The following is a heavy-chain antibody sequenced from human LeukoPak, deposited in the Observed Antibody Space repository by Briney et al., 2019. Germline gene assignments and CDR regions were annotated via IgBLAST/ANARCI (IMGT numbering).Heavy chain of an antibody. CDR1: GGSINNYY. J-gene: IGHJ2*01. CDR2: IYSSGTT. V-gene: IGHV4-59*01. D-gene: IGHD3-16*01. Sequence: PSETLSLTCTVSGGSINNYYWSWIRQPPGKGLEWIGFIYSSGTTSYNPSLKSRVTISVDTSKNQFSLKLASVTAADAAVYYCARDRWTFGTSSIWYFDLWGRGTLITVSS. CDR3: ARDRWTFGTSSIWYFDL.